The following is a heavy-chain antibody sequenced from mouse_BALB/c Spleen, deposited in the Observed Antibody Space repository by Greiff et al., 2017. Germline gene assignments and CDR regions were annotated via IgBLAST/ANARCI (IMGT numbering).Heavy chain of an antibody. CDR3: AREVYYRYDGGDYYAMDY. D-gene: IGHD2-14*01. CDR2: ISTYYGDA. J-gene: IGHJ4*01. CDR1: GYTFTDYA. V-gene: IGHV1S137*01. Sequence: VQLQQSGAELVRPGVSVKISCKGSGYTFTDYAMHWVKQSHAKSLEWIGVISTYYGDASYNQKFKGKATMTVDKSSSTAYMELARLTSEDSAIYYCAREVYYRYDGGDYYAMDYWGQGTSVTVSS.